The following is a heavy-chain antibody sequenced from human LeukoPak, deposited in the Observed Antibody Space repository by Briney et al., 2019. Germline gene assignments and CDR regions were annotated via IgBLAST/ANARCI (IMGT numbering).Heavy chain of an antibody. CDR3: ARDNGDYNFDY. Sequence: GASVKVSCKASSHTFTSYGLSWERQAPGQGLEWMGWISVYRSKTNYAQKFQGRITLTTDASTRTTFMELRSLRSDDTAVYYCARDNGDYNFDYWGQGTLVTVSS. V-gene: IGHV1-18*01. CDR1: SHTFTSYG. CDR2: ISVYRSKT. J-gene: IGHJ4*02. D-gene: IGHD4-17*01.